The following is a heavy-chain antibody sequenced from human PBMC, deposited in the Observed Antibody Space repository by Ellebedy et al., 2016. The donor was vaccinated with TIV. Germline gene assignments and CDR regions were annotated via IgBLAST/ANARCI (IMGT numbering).Heavy chain of an antibody. CDR1: GGSISSYY. CDR3: ARRVWGSSSGLG. D-gene: IGHD6-6*01. Sequence: GSLRLXCTVSGGSISSYYWGWIRQPPGKGLEWIGSIYYNGNTYYNPSLKSRVTISADTSKNQFSLKLSSVTAADTAVYYCARRVWGSSSGLGWGQGTLVTVSS. CDR2: IYYNGNT. V-gene: IGHV4-39*01. J-gene: IGHJ4*02.